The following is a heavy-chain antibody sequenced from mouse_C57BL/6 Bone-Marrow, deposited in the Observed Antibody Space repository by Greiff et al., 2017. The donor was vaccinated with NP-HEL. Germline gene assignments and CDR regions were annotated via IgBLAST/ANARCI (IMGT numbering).Heavy chain of an antibody. CDR3: ARHYYGSSFYWYFDV. J-gene: IGHJ1*03. CDR2: ISNGGGST. CDR1: GFTFSDYY. V-gene: IGHV5-12*01. Sequence: DVHLVESGGGLVQPGGSLKLSCAASGFTFSDYYMYWVRQTPEKRLEWVAYISNGGGSTYYPDTVKGRFTISRDNAKNTLYLQMSRLKSEDTAMYYCARHYYGSSFYWYFDVWGTGTTVTVSS. D-gene: IGHD1-1*01.